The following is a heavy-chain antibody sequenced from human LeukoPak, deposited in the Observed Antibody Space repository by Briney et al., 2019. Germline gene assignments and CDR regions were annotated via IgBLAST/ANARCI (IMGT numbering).Heavy chain of an antibody. CDR1: GGSFSGYY. V-gene: IGHV4-34*01. CDR3: AGLMGVGYCSSTSCYDVDY. Sequence: PSETLSLTCAVYGGSFSGYYWSWIRQPPGKGLEWIGEINHSGSTNYNPSLKSRVTISVDTSKNQFSLKLSSVTAADTAVYYCAGLMGVGYCSSTSCYDVDYWGQGTLVTVSS. CDR2: INHSGST. J-gene: IGHJ4*02. D-gene: IGHD2-2*03.